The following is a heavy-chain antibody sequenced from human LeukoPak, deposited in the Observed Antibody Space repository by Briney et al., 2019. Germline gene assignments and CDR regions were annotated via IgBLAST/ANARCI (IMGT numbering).Heavy chain of an antibody. V-gene: IGHV3-74*01. D-gene: IGHD6-13*01. CDR3: ARGIAATIQH. CDR2: INSDGSST. CDR1: GFTFSSYW. Sequence: GGSLRLSCAASGFTFSSYWMHWVRQAPGKGLVWVSRINSDGSSTTYADSVKGRFTISRDNAKNTLYLQMKSLRDEDTAVYYCARGIAATIQHWGQGTLVTVSS. J-gene: IGHJ1*01.